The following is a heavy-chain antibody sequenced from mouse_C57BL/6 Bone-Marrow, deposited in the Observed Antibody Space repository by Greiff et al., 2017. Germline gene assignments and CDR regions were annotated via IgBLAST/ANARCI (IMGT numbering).Heavy chain of an antibody. J-gene: IGHJ2*01. CDR2: IDPENGDT. V-gene: IGHV14-4*01. D-gene: IGHD1-1*01. CDR3: TFITTVPGDY. Sequence: EVQLQQSGAELVRPGASVKLSCTASGFNIQDDYMHWVKQRPEQGLEWIGWIDPENGDTEYASKFQGKATITAYTSSNTAYMQLSSLTSEDTAVYYCTFITTVPGDYWGQGTTLTVSS. CDR1: GFNIQDDY.